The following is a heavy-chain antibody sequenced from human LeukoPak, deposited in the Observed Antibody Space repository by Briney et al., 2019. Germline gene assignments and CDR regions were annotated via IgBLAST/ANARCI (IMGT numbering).Heavy chain of an antibody. CDR3: AKDWEELGTFDY. CDR1: GFTFSSYA. V-gene: IGHV3-30-3*01. Sequence: GGSLRLSCAASGFTFSSYAMHWVRQAPGKGLEWVAVISYDGSNKYYADSVKGRFTISRDNSKNTLYLQMNSLRAEDTAVYYCAKDWEELGTFDYWGQGTLVTVSS. J-gene: IGHJ4*02. D-gene: IGHD7-27*01. CDR2: ISYDGSNK.